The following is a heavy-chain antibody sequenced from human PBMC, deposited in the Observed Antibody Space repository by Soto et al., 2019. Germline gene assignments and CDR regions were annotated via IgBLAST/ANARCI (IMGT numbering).Heavy chain of an antibody. J-gene: IGHJ3*02. V-gene: IGHV3-30*18. Sequence: PGGSLRLSCAASGFTFISYGMHWVRRAPGKGVEWVAVISYDGSNKYYADSVKGRFTMSRDNSKNTLYLQMNSLRAEDTAVYYCAKDLARWPLYYYDSSGYSGEEIAFDIWGQWTMVTVS. CDR2: ISYDGSNK. D-gene: IGHD3-22*01. CDR1: GFTFISYG. CDR3: AKDLARWPLYYYDSSGYSGEEIAFDI.